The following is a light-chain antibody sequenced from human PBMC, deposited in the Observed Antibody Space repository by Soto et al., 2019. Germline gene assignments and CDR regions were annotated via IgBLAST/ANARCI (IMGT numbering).Light chain of an antibody. CDR3: QQYIRWPLT. J-gene: IGKJ4*01. CDR2: GAS. CDR1: QSVRSN. V-gene: IGKV3-15*01. Sequence: ERVMTQSPATLSVSPGERATLSCRASQSVRSNLAWYQQKPGQAPRLLIYGASTRATGIPARFSGSGSGADFTLTINRVAPEDFAVYYCQQYIRWPLTFGGGTKVDIK.